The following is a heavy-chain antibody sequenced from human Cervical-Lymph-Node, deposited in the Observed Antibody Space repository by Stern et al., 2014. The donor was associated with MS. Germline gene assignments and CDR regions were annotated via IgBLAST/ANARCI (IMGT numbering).Heavy chain of an antibody. V-gene: IGHV1-18*04. CDR3: ATWAASRYFYGMDV. J-gene: IGHJ6*02. D-gene: IGHD2-15*01. Sequence: MQLVESGAEVRKPGASVMVPCKASGYTFTNYGISWVRQAPGQGIEWMGWISAHNGNTKYAQKFQGRVSMTTDRSTTTAYMELRSLRSDDTAVYYCATWAASRYFYGMDVWGQGTTVTVSS. CDR2: ISAHNGNT. CDR1: GYTFTNYG.